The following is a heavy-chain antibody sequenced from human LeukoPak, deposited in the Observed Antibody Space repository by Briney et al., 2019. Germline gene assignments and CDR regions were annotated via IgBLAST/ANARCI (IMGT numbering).Heavy chain of an antibody. CDR1: GYSFTSYW. Sequence: GESLKISCKGSGYSFTSYWIGWVRQMPGKGLEWMGIIYPGESDTRYSPSFQGQVTISADKSISTAYLRRSSLQASDTAMYYCATYAGSSSKYFQDWGQGTLVTVSS. J-gene: IGHJ1*01. CDR2: IYPGESDT. V-gene: IGHV5-51*01. D-gene: IGHD3-10*01. CDR3: ATYAGSSSKYFQD.